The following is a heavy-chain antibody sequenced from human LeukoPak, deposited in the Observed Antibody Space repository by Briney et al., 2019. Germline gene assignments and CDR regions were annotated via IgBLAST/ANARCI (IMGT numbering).Heavy chain of an antibody. Sequence: ASVKVSCKASGYTFTSYAMNWERQAPGQGLEWMGWINTNTGNPTYAQGFTGRFVFSLDTSVSTAYLQISSLKAEDIAVYYCARGESSWYSNWFDPWGQGTLVTVSS. CDR2: INTNTGNP. CDR1: GYTFTSYA. D-gene: IGHD6-13*01. CDR3: ARGESSWYSNWFDP. V-gene: IGHV7-4-1*02. J-gene: IGHJ5*02.